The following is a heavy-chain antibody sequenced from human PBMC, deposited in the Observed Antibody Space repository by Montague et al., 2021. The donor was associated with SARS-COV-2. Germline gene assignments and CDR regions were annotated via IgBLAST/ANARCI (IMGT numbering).Heavy chain of an antibody. D-gene: IGHD6-19*01. Sequence: PALVKPTQTLTLTCTFSGFSLSTSGVGVGWIRQPPGKALEWLALIYWDDDKRYSPSLKSRLTITKDTSKNQVVLTMTNMDPVDTATYYCAHLRGSGWYGDWFDPWGQGTLVTGSS. V-gene: IGHV2-5*02. CDR3: AHLRGSGWYGDWFDP. CDR1: GFSLSTSGVG. J-gene: IGHJ5*02. CDR2: IYWDDDK.